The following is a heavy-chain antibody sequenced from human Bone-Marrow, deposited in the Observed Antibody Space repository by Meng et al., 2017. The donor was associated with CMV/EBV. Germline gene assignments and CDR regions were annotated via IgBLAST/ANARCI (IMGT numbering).Heavy chain of an antibody. V-gene: IGHV4-39*07. CDR2: IHHTGST. D-gene: IGHD6-13*01. Sequence: LRLSCTVSGDSISSNTYYWGWIRQPPGKGLEWIASIHHTGSTYYNPSLTSRVTMSVDRSKNHFSLKLNSVTAADTAVYYCARHTSAWYRPGYYFDYWGQGTLVTASS. J-gene: IGHJ4*02. CDR3: ARHTSAWYRPGYYFDY. CDR1: GDSISSNTYY.